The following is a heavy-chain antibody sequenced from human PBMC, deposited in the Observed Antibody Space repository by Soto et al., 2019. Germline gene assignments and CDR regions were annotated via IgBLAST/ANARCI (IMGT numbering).Heavy chain of an antibody. CDR3: AVRDDYGGNSDY. J-gene: IGHJ4*02. CDR1: GGSFSGYY. V-gene: IGHV4-34*01. Sequence: SETLSLTCAVYGGSFSGYYWSWIRQPPGKGLEWIGEINHSGSTNYNPSLKSRVTISVDTSKNQFSLKLSSVTAADTAVYYCAVRDDYGGNSDYWGQGTLVTVSS. D-gene: IGHD4-17*01. CDR2: INHSGST.